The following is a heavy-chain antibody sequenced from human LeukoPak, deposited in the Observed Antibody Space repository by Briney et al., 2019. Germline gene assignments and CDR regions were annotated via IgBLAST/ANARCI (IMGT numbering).Heavy chain of an antibody. CDR2: IYYSGSS. J-gene: IGHJ6*03. CDR1: GGSISGYH. Sequence: SETLSLTCNVSGGSISGYHWSWIRQPPGKGLEWLGYIYYSGSSNYNPSLKSRVTISADTSKNQFSLKLSSVTAADTAVYYCATIARSYYYYYYMDVWGKGTTVTVSS. D-gene: IGHD3-22*01. V-gene: IGHV4-59*01. CDR3: ATIARSYYYYYYMDV.